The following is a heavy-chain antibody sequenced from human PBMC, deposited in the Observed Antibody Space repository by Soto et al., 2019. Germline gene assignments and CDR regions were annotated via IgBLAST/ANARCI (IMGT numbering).Heavy chain of an antibody. D-gene: IGHD6-19*01. CDR3: ARKSGYSSGWQKNWFGL. Sequence: ASVKVSCKASGYTLTRYYMHWARQAPGQGTEWMGIRNPNSGTPSNAQKFQGRVTMTRDTSTSRVYRELSSKRSDHTAVYYCARKSGYSSGWQKNWFGLWGRRSLVTASS. J-gene: IGHJ5*02. CDR2: RNPNSGTP. V-gene: IGHV1-46*01. CDR1: GYTLTRYY.